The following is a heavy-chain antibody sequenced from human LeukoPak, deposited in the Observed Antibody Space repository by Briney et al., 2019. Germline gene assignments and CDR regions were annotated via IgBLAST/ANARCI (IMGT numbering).Heavy chain of an antibody. Sequence: GGSLRLSCAASGFTFDDYAMHWVRHAPGKGLEWVAGISWNSGSIGYADSVKGRFTICRDNAKNSLYLQMNSLRAEDTALYYCAKDIAYGGNPEYFQHWGQGTLVTVSS. CDR3: AKDIAYGGNPEYFQH. D-gene: IGHD4-23*01. CDR1: GFTFDDYA. CDR2: ISWNSGSI. V-gene: IGHV3-9*01. J-gene: IGHJ1*01.